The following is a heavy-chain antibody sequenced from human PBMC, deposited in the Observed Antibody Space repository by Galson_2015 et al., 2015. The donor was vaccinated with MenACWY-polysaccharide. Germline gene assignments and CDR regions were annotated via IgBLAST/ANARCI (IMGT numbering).Heavy chain of an antibody. Sequence: SLRLSCAASGFTFSSYAMSWVRQAPGKGLEWVSAINRGGGTTYYADSVKGRFTISRDKSKNTLSLQMNSLRAEDTAVYYCARGRAYCPDYFDYWGQGALVTVSS. D-gene: IGHD3-16*01. J-gene: IGHJ4*02. CDR1: GFTFSSYA. V-gene: IGHV3-23*01. CDR3: ARGRAYCPDYFDY. CDR2: INRGGGTT.